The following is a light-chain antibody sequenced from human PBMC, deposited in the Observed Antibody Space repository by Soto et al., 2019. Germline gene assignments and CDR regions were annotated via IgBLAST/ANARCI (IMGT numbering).Light chain of an antibody. CDR3: QHYNSYSEA. V-gene: IGKV1-5*03. CDR1: QSISSW. J-gene: IGKJ1*01. CDR2: KAS. Sequence: DIQMTQSPATVSAVVCDIVTITCRASQSISSWLAWYQQKPGKAPKLLIYKASTLKSGVPSRFSGSGSGTEFTLTISSLQPDDFATYYCQHYNSYSEAFGQGTKVDI.